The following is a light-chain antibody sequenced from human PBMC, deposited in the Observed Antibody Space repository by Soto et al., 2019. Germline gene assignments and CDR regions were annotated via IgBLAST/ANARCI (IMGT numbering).Light chain of an antibody. V-gene: IGLV1-47*01. J-gene: IGLJ1*01. Sequence: QSVLTQPPSASGTPGQRVTISCSGSSSNIGSNYVYWYQQLPGTAPKLLIYRNNQRPSGVPDRFSGSKSGTSGSLAISGLRSADEADYYCAAWDDSLSGPVFGTGTKLTVL. CDR3: AAWDDSLSGPV. CDR2: RNN. CDR1: SSNIGSNY.